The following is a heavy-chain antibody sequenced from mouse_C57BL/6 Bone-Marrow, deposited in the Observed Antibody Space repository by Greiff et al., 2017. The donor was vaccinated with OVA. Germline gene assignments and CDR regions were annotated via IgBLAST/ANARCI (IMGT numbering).Heavy chain of an antibody. CDR1: GYTFTSYG. D-gene: IGHD2-3*01. J-gene: IGHJ3*01. V-gene: IGHV1-81*01. CDR3: ARRWLLRKTWFAY. Sequence: QVQLQQSGAELARPGASVKLSCKASGYTFTSYGISWVKQRTGQGLEWIGEIYPRSGNTYYNEKFKGNATLTADKSSSTAYMELLSLTSEDSAVYFCARRWLLRKTWFAYWGQGTLVTVSA. CDR2: IYPRSGNT.